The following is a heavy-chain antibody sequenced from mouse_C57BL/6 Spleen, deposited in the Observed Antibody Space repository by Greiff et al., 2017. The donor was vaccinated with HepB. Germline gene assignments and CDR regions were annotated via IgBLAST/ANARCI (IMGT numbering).Heavy chain of an antibody. J-gene: IGHJ4*01. CDR1: GYAFSSSW. Sequence: VQLQQSGPELVKPGASVKISCKASGYAFSSSWMNWVKQRPGKGLEWIGRIYPGDGDTNYNGKFKGKATLTADKSSSTAYMQLSSLTSEDSAVYFCARRIYSNYVNAMDYWGQGTSVTVSS. CDR2: IYPGDGDT. D-gene: IGHD2-5*01. CDR3: ARRIYSNYVNAMDY. V-gene: IGHV1-82*01.